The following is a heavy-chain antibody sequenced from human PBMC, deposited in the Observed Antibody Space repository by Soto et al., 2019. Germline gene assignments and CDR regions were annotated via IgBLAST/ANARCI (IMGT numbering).Heavy chain of an antibody. CDR3: AKDDGSSWYVDY. J-gene: IGHJ4*02. Sequence: LRLSCAASGFTFSSYAMSWVRQAPGKGLEWVSAISGSGGSTYYADSVKGRFTISRDNSKNTLYLQMNSLRAEDTAVYYCAKDDGSSWYVDYWGQGTLVTVSS. D-gene: IGHD6-13*01. CDR2: ISGSGGST. V-gene: IGHV3-23*01. CDR1: GFTFSSYA.